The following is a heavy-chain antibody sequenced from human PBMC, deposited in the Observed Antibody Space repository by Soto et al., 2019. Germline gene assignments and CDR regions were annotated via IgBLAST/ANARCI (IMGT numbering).Heavy chain of an antibody. V-gene: IGHV1-18*01. J-gene: IGHJ4*02. CDR3: ARVRGELGYCSGGSCYVSSLSFDY. Sequence: ASVKVSCKASGYTFTSYGISWVRQAPGQGLEWMGWISAYNGNTNYAQKLQGRVTMTTDTSTSTAYMELRSLRSDDTAVYYCARVRGELGYCSGGSCYVSSLSFDYWGQGTLVTVSS. CDR2: ISAYNGNT. CDR1: GYTFTSYG. D-gene: IGHD2-15*01.